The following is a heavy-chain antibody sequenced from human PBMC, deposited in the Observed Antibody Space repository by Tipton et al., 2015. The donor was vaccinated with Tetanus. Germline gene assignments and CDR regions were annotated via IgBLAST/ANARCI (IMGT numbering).Heavy chain of an antibody. CDR2: VYYSGGT. CDR1: GGSISSGGYY. CDR3: ARDRYYDILTGYYGVGVDRLYGMDV. Sequence: TLSLTCTVSGGSISSGGYYWSWIRQHPGKGLEWIGYVYYSGGTYYNPSLKSRVTIPVDTSKNQFSLKLSSVTAADTAVYYCARDRYYDILTGYYGVGVDRLYGMDVWGQGTTVTVSS. J-gene: IGHJ6*02. V-gene: IGHV4-31*03. D-gene: IGHD3-9*01.